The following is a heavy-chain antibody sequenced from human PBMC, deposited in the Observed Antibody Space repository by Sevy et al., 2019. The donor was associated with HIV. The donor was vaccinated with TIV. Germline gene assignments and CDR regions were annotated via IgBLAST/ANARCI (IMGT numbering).Heavy chain of an antibody. CDR1: GGSISSSGSY. D-gene: IGHD3-10*01. CDR2: MYYSGST. J-gene: IGHJ4*02. V-gene: IGHV4-39*01. CDR3: ARHRDYVTMVRWIDQ. Sequence: SETLSLTCTVSGGSISSSGSYWGWIRQPPGKGLEWIGSMYYSGSTYHSPSLKTRITISVDTSKNQFSLRLSSVIAADTAVYYCARHRDYVTMVRWIDQWGQGTLVTVSS.